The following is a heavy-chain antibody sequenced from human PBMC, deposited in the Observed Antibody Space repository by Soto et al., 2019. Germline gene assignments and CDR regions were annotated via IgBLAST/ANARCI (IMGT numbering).Heavy chain of an antibody. J-gene: IGHJ6*02. CDR1: GYTFTGYY. Sequence: ASVKVSCKASGYTFTGYYMHWVRQAPGQGLEWMGWNNPNSGGTNYAQKFQGWVTMTRDTSISTAYMELSRLRSDDTAVYYCASSFWSGDVGMDVWGQGTTVTVSS. CDR2: NNPNSGGT. V-gene: IGHV1-2*04. D-gene: IGHD3-3*01. CDR3: ASSFWSGDVGMDV.